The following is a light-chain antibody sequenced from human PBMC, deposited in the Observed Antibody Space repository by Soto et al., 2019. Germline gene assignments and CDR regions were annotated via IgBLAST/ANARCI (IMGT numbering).Light chain of an antibody. CDR2: WAS. CDR3: QQYYSTPPHT. V-gene: IGKV4-1*01. Sequence: DIEMTQSPDSLAVSLGERATINCKSSQSVLYSSNNKNYLAWYQQKPGQPPKLLIYWASTRESGVPDRFSGSGSGTDFTLTISSLQAEDVAVYYCQQYYSTPPHTFGQGTKLEIK. CDR1: QSVLYSSNNKNY. J-gene: IGKJ2*01.